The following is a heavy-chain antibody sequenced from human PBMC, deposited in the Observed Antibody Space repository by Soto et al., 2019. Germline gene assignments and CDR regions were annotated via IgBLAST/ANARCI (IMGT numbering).Heavy chain of an antibody. V-gene: IGHV1-69*01. CDR3: ARGGYCSSTSCRLRLYYYYYGMDV. D-gene: IGHD2-2*01. Sequence: QVQLVQSGAEVKKPGSSVKVSCKASGGTFSSYAISWVRQAPGQGLEWMGGIIPIFGTANYAQKFQGRVTINADETTRTGYMELSSLRSEDTAVYYCARGGYCSSTSCRLRLYYYYYGMDVWGQGTTVTVSS. CDR1: GGTFSSYA. CDR2: IIPIFGTA. J-gene: IGHJ6*02.